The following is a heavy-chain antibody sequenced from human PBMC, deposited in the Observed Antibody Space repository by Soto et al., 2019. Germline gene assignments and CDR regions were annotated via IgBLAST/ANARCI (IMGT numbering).Heavy chain of an antibody. V-gene: IGHV5-51*01. CDR1: GYSFTSYW. J-gene: IGHJ4*02. D-gene: IGHD5-12*01. Sequence: PGESLKISCRDSGYSFTSYWIGWVRQMPGKSLEWMGIIYPGDSDTRYSPSFQGQVTISADKSISTAYLQWSSLKASDTAMYYCARLRGYDPGAFDYWGQGTLVSVSS. CDR2: IYPGDSDT. CDR3: ARLRGYDPGAFDY.